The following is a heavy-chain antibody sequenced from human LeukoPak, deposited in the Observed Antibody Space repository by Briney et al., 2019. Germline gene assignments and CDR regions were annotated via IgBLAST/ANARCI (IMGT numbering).Heavy chain of an antibody. CDR2: ISGSGGNT. J-gene: IGHJ4*02. Sequence: GESLKISCAASGFTFSIYAMAWVRQAPGKGLEWVSGISGSGGNTYYADSVKGRFTISRDNSKNTLYLQMNSLRAEDTAVYYCATEKGDSPDYWGQGTLVTVSS. D-gene: IGHD2-21*01. CDR1: GFTFSIYA. CDR3: ATEKGDSPDY. V-gene: IGHV3-23*01.